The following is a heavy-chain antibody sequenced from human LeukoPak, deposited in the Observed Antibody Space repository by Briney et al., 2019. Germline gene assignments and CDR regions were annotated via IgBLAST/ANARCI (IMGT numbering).Heavy chain of an antibody. V-gene: IGHV4-34*01. J-gene: IGHJ6*03. CDR2: INHSGST. CDR1: GGSFSAYY. CDR3: ARGGITSHYYYYYMDV. D-gene: IGHD1-14*01. Sequence: PSETLSLTCAVCGGSFSAYYWSWIRQPPGKGLEWIGEINHSGSTNYNPSLKCRVTISVDTSKNQFSLKLSSVTAADTAVYYCARGGITSHYYYYYMDVWGKGTTVTVSS.